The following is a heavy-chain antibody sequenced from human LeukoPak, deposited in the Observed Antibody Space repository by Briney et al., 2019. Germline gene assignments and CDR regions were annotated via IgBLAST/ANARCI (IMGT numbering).Heavy chain of an antibody. CDR3: ARLFGYCSGGSCYIGVPNPYFQH. J-gene: IGHJ1*01. D-gene: IGHD2-15*01. CDR2: INPNRGGT. Sequence: ASVKVSCKASGYTFTGYYMHWVRQAPGQGLEWMGWINPNRGGTNYAQKFQGRVTMTRDTSISTAYMELSRLRSDDTAVYYCARLFGYCSGGSCYIGVPNPYFQHWGQGTLVTVSS. V-gene: IGHV1-2*02. CDR1: GYTFTGYY.